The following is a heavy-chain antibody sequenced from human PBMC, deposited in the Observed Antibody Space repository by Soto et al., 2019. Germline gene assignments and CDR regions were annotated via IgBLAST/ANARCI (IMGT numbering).Heavy chain of an antibody. Sequence: EVQLVESGGGLVKPGGSLRLSCTASGLSFSSDSMNWVRQAPGKGLEWVSSISGSSSYIYYADSVKGRFTISRDNAKNSVYLQMNSLRAEDTAAYYCARGLGYCNVGSCSGAFDMWGQGTMVTVSS. V-gene: IGHV3-21*01. CDR3: ARGLGYCNVGSCSGAFDM. D-gene: IGHD2-15*01. CDR1: GLSFSSDS. J-gene: IGHJ3*02. CDR2: ISGSSSYI.